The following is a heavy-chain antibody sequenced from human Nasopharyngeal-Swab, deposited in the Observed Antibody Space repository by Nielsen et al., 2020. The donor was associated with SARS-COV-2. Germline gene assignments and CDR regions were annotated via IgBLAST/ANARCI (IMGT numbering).Heavy chain of an antibody. CDR2: INVNLGMP. CDR3: ATLGIGYGENAHVTFDS. V-gene: IGHV1-69*10. CDR1: GGTFSNYA. J-gene: IGHJ4*02. Sequence: SVKVSCKVSGGTFSNYAISCVRQAPGQGLEWMGGINVNLGMPKYAQKFKDSVIINADESTGTAYMELSSLRSEDTAVYYCATLGIGYGENAHVTFDSWGQGTQVTVSS. D-gene: IGHD4-17*01.